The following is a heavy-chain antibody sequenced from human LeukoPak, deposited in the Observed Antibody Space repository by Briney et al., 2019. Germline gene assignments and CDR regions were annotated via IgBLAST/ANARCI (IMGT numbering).Heavy chain of an antibody. V-gene: IGHV1-2*06. J-gene: IGHJ4*02. CDR1: GYTFTTHD. D-gene: IGHD6-13*01. CDR3: ARDTPSIAAAGDY. Sequence: ASVKVSCKASGYTFTTHDISWVRQAPGQGLEWMGRINPNSGGTNYAQKFQGRVTMTRDTSISTAYMELSRLRSDDTAVYYCARDTPSIAAAGDYWGQGTLVTVSS. CDR2: INPNSGGT.